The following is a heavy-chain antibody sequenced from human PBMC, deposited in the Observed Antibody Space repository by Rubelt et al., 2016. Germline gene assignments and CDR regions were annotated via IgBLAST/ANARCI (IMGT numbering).Heavy chain of an antibody. V-gene: IGHV3-30*04. D-gene: IGHD1-26*01. Sequence: RSLRLSCAASGFTFSSYAMHWVRQAPGKGLEWVAVISYDGSNKYYADSVKGRFTISRDNSKNTLYLQMTSLRAEDTAVYYCAREGDIVGATTAFDYWGQGTLVTVSS. CDR1: GFTFSSYA. CDR2: ISYDGSNK. CDR3: AREGDIVGATTAFDY. J-gene: IGHJ4*02.